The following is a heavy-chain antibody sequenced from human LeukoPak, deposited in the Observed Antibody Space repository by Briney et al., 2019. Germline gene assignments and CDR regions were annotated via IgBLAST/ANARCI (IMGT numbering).Heavy chain of an antibody. Sequence: SQTLSLTCAISGDSVSSNSVTWNWIRQSPSRGLEWLGRTYYRSTWYNDYAVSVRGRITVNPDTSKNQFSLHLNSVTPEDTAVYYCERDSDDYYWALDFWGQGTPVTVSS. D-gene: IGHD3-10*01. J-gene: IGHJ4*02. CDR1: GDSVSSNSVT. CDR2: TYYRSTWYN. V-gene: IGHV6-1*01. CDR3: ERDSDDYYWALDF.